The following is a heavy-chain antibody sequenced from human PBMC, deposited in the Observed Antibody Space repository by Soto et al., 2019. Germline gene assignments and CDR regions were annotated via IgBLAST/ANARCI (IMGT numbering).Heavy chain of an antibody. CDR3: AILRYPPLLWFGESHGAYYMDV. CDR2: INPSGGST. V-gene: IGHV1-46*03. Sequence: QVQLVQSGAEVKKPGASVKVSCKASGYTFTSYYMHWVRQAPGQGLEWMGIINPSGGSTSYAQKFRGRVTMTRDTSTSTVYMELSSLRSEDTAVYYCAILRYPPLLWFGESHGAYYMDVWGKGTTVTVSS. D-gene: IGHD3-10*01. CDR1: GYTFTSYY. J-gene: IGHJ6*03.